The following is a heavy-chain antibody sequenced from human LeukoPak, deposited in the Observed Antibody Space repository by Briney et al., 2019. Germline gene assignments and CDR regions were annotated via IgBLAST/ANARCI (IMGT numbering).Heavy chain of an antibody. V-gene: IGHV4-31*02. J-gene: IGHJ4*02. D-gene: IGHD3-22*01. Sequence: SETLSLTCTVSGGSVSSNGYFWSWIRHLPGKGLEWIGYISYSGAIYYNPSLKSRVTISVDTSKNQFSLKLSSVTAADTAVYYCARGFHYYDSSGDYHSFDYWGQGTLVTVSS. CDR3: ARGFHYYDSSGDYHSFDY. CDR2: ISYSGAI. CDR1: GGSVSSNGYF.